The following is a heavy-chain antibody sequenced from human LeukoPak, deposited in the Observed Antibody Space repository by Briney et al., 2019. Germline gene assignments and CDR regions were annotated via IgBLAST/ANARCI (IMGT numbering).Heavy chain of an antibody. CDR3: ATWQQLVPAEYFQH. CDR2: INHSGST. V-gene: IGHV4-34*01. CDR1: GGSFRGYY. Sequence: PSETLSLTCAVYGGSFRGYYWSWIRQPPGKGLEWIGEINHSGSTNYNPSLKSRVTISVDTSKNQFSLKLSSVTAADTAVYYCATWQQLVPAEYFQHWGQGTLVTVSS. D-gene: IGHD6-13*01. J-gene: IGHJ1*01.